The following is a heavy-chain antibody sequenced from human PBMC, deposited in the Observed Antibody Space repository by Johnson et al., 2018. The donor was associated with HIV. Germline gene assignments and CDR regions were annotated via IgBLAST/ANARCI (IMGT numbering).Heavy chain of an antibody. CDR3: AKDTRMTRVTPGALNI. D-gene: IGHD4-11*01. Sequence: VQLVESGGGLVQPGGSLRLSCAASGFTFDDYAMHWVRQAPGKGLEWVSVISWDGGSTYYADSVKGRFTISRDNSKNSLYLQMNSLRVEDTALYYCAKDTRMTRVTPGALNIWGQGTMVTVSS. J-gene: IGHJ3*02. V-gene: IGHV3-43D*03. CDR1: GFTFDDYA. CDR2: ISWDGGST.